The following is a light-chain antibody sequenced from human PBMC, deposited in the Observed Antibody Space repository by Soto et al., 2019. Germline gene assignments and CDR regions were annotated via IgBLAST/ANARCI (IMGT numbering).Light chain of an antibody. V-gene: IGKV3-11*01. CDR3: QQRRNWWT. CDR2: DAS. CDR1: QSVSSS. Sequence: EIVLTQSPATLSLSPGERATLSCRASQSVSSSLAWYQQKPGQAPRLLIFDASNRVTGIPARFSGSGSGTDFTLTISSLEPEDFAVYYCQQRRNWWTFGQGTKVDIK. J-gene: IGKJ1*01.